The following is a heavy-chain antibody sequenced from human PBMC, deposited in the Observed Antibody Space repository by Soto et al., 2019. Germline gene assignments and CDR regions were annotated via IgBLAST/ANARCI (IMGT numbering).Heavy chain of an antibody. V-gene: IGHV1-69*02. Sequence: ASVKVSCKASGGTFSSYTISWVRQAPGQGLEWMGRIIPILGIANYAQKFQGRVTITADKSTSTAYMELRSLRSEDTAVYYCARGWSPYSSTWYVPVYWGQGTLVSGSS. CDR1: GGTFSSYT. D-gene: IGHD6-13*01. J-gene: IGHJ4*02. CDR3: ARGWSPYSSTWYVPVY. CDR2: IIPILGIA.